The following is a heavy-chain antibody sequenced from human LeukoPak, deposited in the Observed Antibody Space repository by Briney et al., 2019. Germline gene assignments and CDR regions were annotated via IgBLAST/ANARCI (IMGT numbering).Heavy chain of an antibody. J-gene: IGHJ5*02. D-gene: IGHD3-10*01. CDR1: GFTFSSYA. Sequence: PGGSLRLSCAASGFTFSSYAMSWVRQAPGKGLEWVTVISYDGTNKYYADSVKGRFTISRDNSKNTLYLQMNSLSSEDTAVYYCARDLSASGTYFNHLWGQGTLVTVSS. CDR2: ISYDGTNK. CDR3: ARDLSASGTYFNHL. V-gene: IGHV3-30*03.